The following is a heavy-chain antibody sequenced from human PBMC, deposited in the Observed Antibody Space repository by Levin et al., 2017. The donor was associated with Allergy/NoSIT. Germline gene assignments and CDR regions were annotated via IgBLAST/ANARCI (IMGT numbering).Heavy chain of an antibody. CDR2: IYYSGST. Sequence: SETLSLTCTVSGGSISSYYWSWIRQPPGKGLEWIGYIYYSGSTNYNPSLKSRVTISVDTSKNQFSLKLSSVTAADTAVYYCARGRAGYSSGWYLPYFDYWGQGTLVTVSS. V-gene: IGHV4-59*01. D-gene: IGHD6-19*01. CDR1: GGSISSYY. CDR3: ARGRAGYSSGWYLPYFDY. J-gene: IGHJ4*02.